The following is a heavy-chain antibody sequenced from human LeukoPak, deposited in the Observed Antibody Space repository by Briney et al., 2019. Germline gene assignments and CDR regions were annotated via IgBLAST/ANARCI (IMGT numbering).Heavy chain of an antibody. CDR1: GFTFSRYG. V-gene: IGHV3-30*02. CDR2: VRYDGNNK. D-gene: IGHD3-3*01. Sequence: GGSLRLSCVASGFTFSRYGMHWVRQAPGKGLEWVAFVRYDGNNKYYVDSVKGRFTISRDNSKNTLYLQMNSLRAEDTAVYYCAKDPGYDFWSAYHTDCWGQGTLVTVSS. J-gene: IGHJ4*02. CDR3: AKDPGYDFWSAYHTDC.